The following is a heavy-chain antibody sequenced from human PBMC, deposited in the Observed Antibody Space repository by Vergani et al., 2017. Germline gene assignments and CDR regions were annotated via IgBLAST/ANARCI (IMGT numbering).Heavy chain of an antibody. J-gene: IGHJ4*02. V-gene: IGHV1-46*01. D-gene: IGHD4-23*01. Sequence: QVQVVQSGAEVKKSGASVKVSCKTSGYTFSNYYMHWVRQAPGQGLEWMGIINPSGGHTNYAQKFQGRVTMTRDTSTSTVYMELSSLRSEDTAIYYCARAVTVDYFDYWGQGTLVTVSS. CDR1: GYTFSNYY. CDR3: ARAVTVDYFDY. CDR2: INPSGGHT.